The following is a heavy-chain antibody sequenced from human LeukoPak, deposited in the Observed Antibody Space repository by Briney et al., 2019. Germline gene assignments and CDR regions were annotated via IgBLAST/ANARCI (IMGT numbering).Heavy chain of an antibody. CDR3: ARTYYYDSSGYYYFDY. CDR1: GDSVSSNSAA. V-gene: IGHV6-1*01. CDR2: TYCRSKWYN. D-gene: IGHD3-22*01. J-gene: IGHJ4*01. Sequence: SQTLSLTCAISGDSVSSNSAAWNWIRQSPSRGLEWLVRTYCRSKWYNDYAVSVKSRITINPDTSKNQFSLQLNSVTPEDTAVYYCARTYYYDSSGYYYFDYWGHGTLVTVSS.